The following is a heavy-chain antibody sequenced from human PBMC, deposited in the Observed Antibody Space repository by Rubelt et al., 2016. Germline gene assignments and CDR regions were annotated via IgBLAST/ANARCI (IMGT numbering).Heavy chain of an antibody. J-gene: IGHJ3*02. D-gene: IGHD5/OR15-5a*01. CDR3: AKCNVGGSIYDAFDI. CDR2: ISGTGDDS. V-gene: IGHV3-23*01. Sequence: GQGLEWVSSISGTGDDSYYADSVRGRLTISRDNSKSTLYLQMNSLRAEDTAVFYCAKCNVGGSIYDAFDIWGQGTMVTVSS.